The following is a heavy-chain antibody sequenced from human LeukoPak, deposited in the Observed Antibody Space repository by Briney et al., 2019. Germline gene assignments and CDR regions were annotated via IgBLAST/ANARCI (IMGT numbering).Heavy chain of an antibody. CDR2: ISSSSSYI. CDR1: GFTFSSYA. V-gene: IGHV3-21*04. D-gene: IGHD7-27*01. J-gene: IGHJ4*02. CDR3: ARDKDWGFDY. Sequence: GGSLRLSCAASGFTFSSYAMSWVRQAPGKGLEWVSAISSSSSYIYYADSVKGRFTISRDNAKNSLYLQMNSLRDEDTAVYYCARDKDWGFDYWGQGTLVTVSS.